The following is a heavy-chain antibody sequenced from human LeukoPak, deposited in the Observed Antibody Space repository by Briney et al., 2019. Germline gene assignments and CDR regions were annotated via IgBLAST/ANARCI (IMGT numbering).Heavy chain of an antibody. CDR3: ARELTYYDFWSGHTRGAFDI. D-gene: IGHD3-3*01. CDR1: GGSFSGYY. CDR2: INHSGST. Sequence: PSETLSLTCAVYGGSFSGYYRSWIRQPPGKGLEWIGEINHSGSTNYNPSLKSRVTISVDTSKNQFSLKLSSVTAADTAVYYCARELTYYDFWSGHTRGAFDIWGQGTMVTVSS. J-gene: IGHJ3*02. V-gene: IGHV4-34*01.